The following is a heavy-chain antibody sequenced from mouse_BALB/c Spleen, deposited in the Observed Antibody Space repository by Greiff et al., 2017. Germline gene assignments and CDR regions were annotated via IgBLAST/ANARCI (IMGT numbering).Heavy chain of an antibody. V-gene: IGHV5-6-3*01. CDR3: ARVYYGYDSAMDY. D-gene: IGHD2-2*01. CDR1: GFTFSSYG. J-gene: IGHJ4*01. CDR2: INSNGGST. Sequence: DVKLVESGGGLVQPGGSLKLSCAASGFTFSSYGMSWVRQTPDKRLELVATINSNGGSTYYPDSVKGRFTISRDNAKNTLYLQMSSLKSEDTAMYYCARVYYGYDSAMDYWGQGTSVTVSS.